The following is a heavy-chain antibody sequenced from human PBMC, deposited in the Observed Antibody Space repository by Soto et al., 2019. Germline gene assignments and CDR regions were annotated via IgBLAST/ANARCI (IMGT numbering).Heavy chain of an antibody. CDR3: ARTDQLLGWFDP. V-gene: IGHV4-38-2*01. D-gene: IGHD2-2*01. CDR1: GYSISSGYY. J-gene: IGHJ5*02. CDR2: IYHSGST. Sequence: SETLSLTCAVSGYSISSGYYWGWIRQPPGKGLEWIGSIYHSGSTYYNPSLKSRVTISVDTSKNQFSLKLSSVTAADTAVYYCARTDQLLGWFDPWGQGTLVTVSS.